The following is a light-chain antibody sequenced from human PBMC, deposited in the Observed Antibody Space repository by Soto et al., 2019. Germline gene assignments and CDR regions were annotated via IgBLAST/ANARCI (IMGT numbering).Light chain of an antibody. CDR3: SSYTSISSVV. CDR1: RSDVGGYDY. J-gene: IGLJ3*02. V-gene: IGLV2-14*01. Sequence: QSVLTQPASVSGSPGQSITISCTGTRSDVGGYDYVSWYQQYPGKVPKLIIYEVKNRPSGVSDRFSASKSGNTASLTISGLQAEDEADYYCSSYTSISSVVFGGGTKLTVL. CDR2: EVK.